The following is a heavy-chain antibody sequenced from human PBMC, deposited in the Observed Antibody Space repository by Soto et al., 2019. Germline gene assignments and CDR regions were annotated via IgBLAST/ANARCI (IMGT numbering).Heavy chain of an antibody. CDR1: GYTFNTYG. J-gene: IGHJ5*02. Sequence: GASVKVSCKTSGYTFNTYGINGVRQAPGKGLELMGWISAYDGKTTYAEKFKGRVTLTTDTSTSTAYMELRSLRSDDPAIDYCARDPHEFWTSYWFDPWGQGTPVTVSS. CDR2: ISAYDGKT. CDR3: ARDPHEFWTSYWFDP. D-gene: IGHD3-3*01. V-gene: IGHV1-18*01.